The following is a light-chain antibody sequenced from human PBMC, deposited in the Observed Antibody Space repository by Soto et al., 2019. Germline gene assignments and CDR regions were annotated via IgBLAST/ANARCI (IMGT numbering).Light chain of an antibody. CDR3: LQRSNWPFT. Sequence: DIVLTQSPATLSLSPGESATLSCRASQSVTSYLAWFQQKPGQAPRVLIYDASNTATGIPARFSGSGSGTDFTLTISSLEPEDFAVYYCLQRSNWPFTFGGGTRVEIK. CDR1: QSVTSY. V-gene: IGKV3-11*01. J-gene: IGKJ4*01. CDR2: DAS.